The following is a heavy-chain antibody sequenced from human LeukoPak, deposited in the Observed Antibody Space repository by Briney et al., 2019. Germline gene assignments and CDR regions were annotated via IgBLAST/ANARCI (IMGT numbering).Heavy chain of an antibody. Sequence: GGSLRLSCAASGFTFSSYWMSWVRQAPGKGLEWVANIKQDGSEKYYVDSVKGRFTISRDNAKNMVYLQMNSLRAEDTAVYYCAKDGYSGSFDYWGQGTLVTVSS. CDR3: AKDGYSGSFDY. CDR1: GFTFSSYW. D-gene: IGHD5-12*01. CDR2: IKQDGSEK. J-gene: IGHJ4*02. V-gene: IGHV3-7*01.